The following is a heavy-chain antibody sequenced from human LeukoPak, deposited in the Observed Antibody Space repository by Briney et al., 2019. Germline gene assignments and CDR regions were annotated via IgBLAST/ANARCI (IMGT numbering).Heavy chain of an antibody. D-gene: IGHD1-26*01. CDR3: TTPLWVGAIRNDY. V-gene: IGHV3-74*01. J-gene: IGHJ4*02. Sequence: PGGSLRLSCAASGFTFSSYRMHWVRQAPGKGLVWVSRINNDGSSTNYADSVKGRFTISRDNAKNTLYLQMNSLKTEDTAVYYCTTPLWVGAIRNDYWGQGTLVTVSS. CDR1: GFTFSSYR. CDR2: INNDGSST.